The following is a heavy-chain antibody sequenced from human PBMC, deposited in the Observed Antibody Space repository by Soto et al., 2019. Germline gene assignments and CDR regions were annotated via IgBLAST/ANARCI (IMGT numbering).Heavy chain of an antibody. J-gene: IGHJ4*02. CDR1: GFTFSSYA. Sequence: GGSLRISCAASGFTFSSYAMSWVRQAPGKGLEWVSAISGSGGSTYYADSVKGRFTISRDNSKNTLYLQMNSLRAEDTAVYYCARNVPYDYYDSSGSFDYWGQGTLVTVSS. CDR3: ARNVPYDYYDSSGSFDY. CDR2: ISGSGGST. D-gene: IGHD3-22*01. V-gene: IGHV3-23*01.